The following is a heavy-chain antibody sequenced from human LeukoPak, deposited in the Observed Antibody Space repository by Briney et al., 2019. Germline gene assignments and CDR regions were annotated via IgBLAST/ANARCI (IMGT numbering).Heavy chain of an antibody. CDR3: ANLGQYSGYDSDY. V-gene: IGHV3-23*01. J-gene: IGHJ4*02. CDR1: GFTFSSRDW. D-gene: IGHD5-12*01. CDR2: ISGSGGST. Sequence: GGSLRLTCVASGFTFSSRDWMTWVRQAPGKGLEWVSAISGSGGSTYYADSVKGRFTISRDNSKNTLYLQMNSLRAEDTAVYYCANLGQYSGYDSDYWGQGTLVTVSS.